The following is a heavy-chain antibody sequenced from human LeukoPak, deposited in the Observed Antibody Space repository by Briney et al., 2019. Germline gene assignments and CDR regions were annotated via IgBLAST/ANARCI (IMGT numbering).Heavy chain of an antibody. Sequence: GESLKISCKASGYSFTSYWIGWVRQMPAKDLEWMGIIDPSDTRYTPSFQGQVTISADKSLSTAYLQWNSLKASDSAMYYCARQTAMGRSGDYWGQGTLVTVSS. CDR2: IDPSDT. V-gene: IGHV5-51*01. CDR3: ARQTAMGRSGDY. CDR1: GYSFTSYW. J-gene: IGHJ4*02. D-gene: IGHD5-18*01.